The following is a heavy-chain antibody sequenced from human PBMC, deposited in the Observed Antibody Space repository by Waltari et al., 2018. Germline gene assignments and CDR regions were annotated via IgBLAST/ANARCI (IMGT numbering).Heavy chain of an antibody. CDR3: VRLEDCSAPGGNCYSGDSFALDV. Sequence: QLQLQQWGAGLLQPSETLSLTCAVYGGSFSVYYWGWIRQSPGKGLEWIGEINHAGKRNSTPSLRSRVTLLVDTSRSQFSLKLRCMTTAETAMYYGVRLEDCSAPGGNCYSGDSFALDVWGQGTTVTVSS. D-gene: IGHD2-15*01. V-gene: IGHV4-34*02. J-gene: IGHJ6*02. CDR2: INHAGKR. CDR1: GGSFSVYY.